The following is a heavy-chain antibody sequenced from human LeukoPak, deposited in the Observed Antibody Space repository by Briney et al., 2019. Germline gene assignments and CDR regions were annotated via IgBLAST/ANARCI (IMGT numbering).Heavy chain of an antibody. D-gene: IGHD2-2*01. CDR2: IHHSGST. J-gene: IGHJ4*02. V-gene: IGHV4-38-2*01. CDR1: DYSISSLYY. CDR3: ARLGYCSSTSCYPDY. Sequence: SETLSLTCAVSDYSISSLYYWGWIRQPPGGGLEWIASIHHSGSTDYNASLKSRVTISVDTSKNQFSLKLRYVTAADTAVYYCARLGYCSSTSCYPDYWGQGTLVTVSS.